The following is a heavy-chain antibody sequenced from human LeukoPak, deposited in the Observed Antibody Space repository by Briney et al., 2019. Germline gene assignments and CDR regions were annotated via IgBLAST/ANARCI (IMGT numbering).Heavy chain of an antibody. Sequence: PGGSLRLSCAASGFTFSNYWMTWVRQAPGKGLEWVANIKGDGSERYYLDSVKGRFTISRDNAKSSLNLQMNSLRAEDTALYYCVRNNAMDVWGQGTAVIVSS. V-gene: IGHV3-7*03. CDR1: GFTFSNYW. CDR3: VRNNAMDV. CDR2: IKGDGSER. J-gene: IGHJ6*02. D-gene: IGHD2-8*01.